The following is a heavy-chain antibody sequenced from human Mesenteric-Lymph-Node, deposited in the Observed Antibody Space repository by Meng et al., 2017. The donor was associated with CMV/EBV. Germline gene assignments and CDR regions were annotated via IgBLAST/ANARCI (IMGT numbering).Heavy chain of an antibody. J-gene: IGHJ4*02. V-gene: IGHV1-18*04. CDR3: ARSTYYGSGSYFQYYFDY. CDR1: TFPRYG. CDR2: ISAYNGNT. Sequence: TFPRYGISWVRQAPGQGLEWMGWISAYNGNTNYAQKLQGRVTMTTDTSTSTAYMELTSLRSEDTALYYCARSTYYGSGSYFQYYFDYWGQGTVVTVSS. D-gene: IGHD3-10*01.